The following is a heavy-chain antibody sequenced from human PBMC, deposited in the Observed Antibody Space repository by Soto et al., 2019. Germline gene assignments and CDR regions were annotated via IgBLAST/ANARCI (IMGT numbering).Heavy chain of an antibody. CDR3: AKTEGYDILTGYYAPIDY. CDR2: ISGSGGST. V-gene: IGHV3-23*01. J-gene: IGHJ4*02. D-gene: IGHD3-9*01. Sequence: GGSLRLSCAASGFTFSSYAMSWVRQAPGKGLEWVSAISGSGGSTYYAETVKGRFTISRDNSKKKLYLQMNSLRAEDTAVYYCAKTEGYDILTGYYAPIDYWGQGTLVTVSS. CDR1: GFTFSSYA.